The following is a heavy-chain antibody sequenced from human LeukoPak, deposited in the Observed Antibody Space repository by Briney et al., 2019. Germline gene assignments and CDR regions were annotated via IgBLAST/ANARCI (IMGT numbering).Heavy chain of an antibody. CDR3: ARDWGYYYDSSGYFQDAFDI. CDR2: IRYDGSNK. V-gene: IGHV3-30*02. D-gene: IGHD3-22*01. CDR1: GFTFSSYG. J-gene: IGHJ3*02. Sequence: GGSLRLSCAASGFTFSSYGMHWVRQAPGKGLEWVAFIRYDGSNKYYADSVKGRFTISRDNSKNTLYLQMNSLRAEDTAVYYCARDWGYYYDSSGYFQDAFDIWGQGTMVTVSS.